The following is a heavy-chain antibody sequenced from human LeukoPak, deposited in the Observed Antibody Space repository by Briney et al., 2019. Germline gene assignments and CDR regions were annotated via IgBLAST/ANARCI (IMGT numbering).Heavy chain of an antibody. CDR1: GFIFDDYA. V-gene: IGHV3-43*02. Sequence: PGGSLRLSCAASGFIFDDYAMHWVRQAPGKGLEWVSLISGDGGSTYYADSVKGRFTISKDNSKNSLYLQMNSLRAEDTAVYYCAKDLETINPIMGWGQGTLVTVSS. CDR2: ISGDGGST. D-gene: IGHD3-16*01. J-gene: IGHJ4*02. CDR3: AKDLETINPIMG.